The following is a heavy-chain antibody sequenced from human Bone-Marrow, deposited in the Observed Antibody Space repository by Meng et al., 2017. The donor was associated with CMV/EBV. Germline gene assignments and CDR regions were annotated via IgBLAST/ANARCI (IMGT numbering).Heavy chain of an antibody. J-gene: IGHJ5*02. CDR1: GGTFSSYA. Sequence: VQLVQSGAGVKKPGLSVKVACKASGGTFSSYAISWVRQAPGQGLEWMGGIIPIFGTANYAQKFQGRVTITADESTSTAYMELSSLRSEDTAVYYCARGLRPRYWFDPWGQGTLVTVSS. CDR3: ARGLRPRYWFDP. CDR2: IIPIFGTA. D-gene: IGHD5-12*01. V-gene: IGHV1-69*12.